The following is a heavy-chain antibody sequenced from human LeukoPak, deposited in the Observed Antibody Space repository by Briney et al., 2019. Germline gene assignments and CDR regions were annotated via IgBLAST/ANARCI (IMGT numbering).Heavy chain of an antibody. D-gene: IGHD1-1*01. CDR2: MDPSGSQK. J-gene: IGHJ4*02. V-gene: IGHV3-7*01. CDR1: EFIFNRSW. Sequence: GGPLRLSGAALEFIFNRSWMTWVRQAPGKGLEWVANMDPSGSQKRYVDSVKGRFTISKDNPGTSVYLDMFGLRAEDAAIYYCAIWTSGNYWGQGTLVTVSS. CDR3: AIWTSGNY.